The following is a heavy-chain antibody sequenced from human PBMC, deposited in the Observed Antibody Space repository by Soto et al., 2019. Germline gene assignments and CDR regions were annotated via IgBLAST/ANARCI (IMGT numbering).Heavy chain of an antibody. J-gene: IGHJ4*02. CDR2: IYHIGST. CDR3: ASIAMIGMRYLDY. V-gene: IGHV4-30-4*01. CDR1: GGSIYNGDYY. Sequence: QVQLQESGPGLVKPSQTLSLTCAVSGGSIYNGDYYWGWIRQPPGKGLEWIGYIYHIGSTYYNPSLKSRVTMSADASANQFSRRLSSVTAADIAVYFCASIAMIGMRYLDYWGQGDLVTVSS. D-gene: IGHD3-22*01.